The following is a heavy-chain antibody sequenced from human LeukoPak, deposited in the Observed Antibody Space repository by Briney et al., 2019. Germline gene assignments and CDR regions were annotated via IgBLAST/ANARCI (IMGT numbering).Heavy chain of an antibody. V-gene: IGHV3-53*01. CDR1: GFTVSSNY. D-gene: IGHD3-3*01. CDR3: ARLEENYDFWSGMGAFDY. Sequence: GGSLRLSCAASGFTVSSNYMSWVRQAPGKGLEWVSVIYSGGSTYYADSVKGRFTISRDNSKNTLYLQMNSLRAEDTAVYYYARLEENYDFWSGMGAFDYWGQGTLVTVSS. J-gene: IGHJ4*02. CDR2: IYSGGST.